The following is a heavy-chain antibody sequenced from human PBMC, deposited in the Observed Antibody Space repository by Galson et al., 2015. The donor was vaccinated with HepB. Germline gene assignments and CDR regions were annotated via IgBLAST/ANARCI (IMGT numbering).Heavy chain of an antibody. J-gene: IGHJ4*02. V-gene: IGHV3-33*08. Sequence: SLRLSCAASGFTFSSYGMHWVRQAPGKGLEWVAVIWYDGSNKYYADSVKGRFTISRDNSKNTLYLQMNSLRAEDTAVYYCARGQVAGPRGSVFDYWGQGTLVTVSS. D-gene: IGHD6-19*01. CDR1: GFTFSSYG. CDR3: ARGQVAGPRGSVFDY. CDR2: IWYDGSNK.